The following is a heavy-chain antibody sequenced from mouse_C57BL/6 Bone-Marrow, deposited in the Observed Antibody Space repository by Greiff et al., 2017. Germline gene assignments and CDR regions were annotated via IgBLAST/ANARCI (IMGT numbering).Heavy chain of an antibody. D-gene: IGHD4-1*01. CDR1: GYTFTGYW. J-gene: IGHJ2*01. V-gene: IGHV1-55*01. Sequence: VQLQQPGAELVKPGASVKMSCKASGYTFTGYWITWVKQRPGQGLEWIGDIYPTSGRTNNNEKFKSKAILTVDTASNTAYMQLSSLTSQDSAVFYCARSGPLGRSFDYWGQGTTLTVSS. CDR2: IYPTSGRT. CDR3: ARSGPLGRSFDY.